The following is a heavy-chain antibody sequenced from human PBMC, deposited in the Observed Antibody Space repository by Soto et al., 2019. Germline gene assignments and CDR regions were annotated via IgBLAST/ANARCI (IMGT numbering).Heavy chain of an antibody. CDR3: ARHLGYYDILTGYNGDY. CDR1: GGSISCSCYY. Sequence: SETLSVTCSVSGGSISCSCYYWGWIRQAQGKGLEWIGSICYSASTYYNPSLKSRVTISVDTSKNQFSLKLSSVTAADTAVYYCARHLGYYDILTGYNGDYWGQGTLVTIS. CDR2: ICYSAST. D-gene: IGHD3-9*01. J-gene: IGHJ4*02. V-gene: IGHV4-39*01.